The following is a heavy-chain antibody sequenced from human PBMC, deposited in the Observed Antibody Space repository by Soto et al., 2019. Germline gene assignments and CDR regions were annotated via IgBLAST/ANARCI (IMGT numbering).Heavy chain of an antibody. Sequence: ASVKVSCKASGYTFTSYGISWVRQAPGRGLEWMGWISAYNGNTNYAQKLQGRVTITRDKSTSTAYMELSSLRSEDTAVYYCARGAPHSGWFIESTFDYWGQGTLVTVSS. CDR2: ISAYNGNT. J-gene: IGHJ4*02. V-gene: IGHV1-18*01. D-gene: IGHD6-19*01. CDR3: ARGAPHSGWFIESTFDY. CDR1: GYTFTSYG.